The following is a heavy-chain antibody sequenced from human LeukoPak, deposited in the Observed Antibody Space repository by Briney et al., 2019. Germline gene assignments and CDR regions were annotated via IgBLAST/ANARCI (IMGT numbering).Heavy chain of an antibody. CDR3: ARGYCTNAVCSLGPTQA. V-gene: IGHV4-38-2*02. CDR1: GYSISSGYY. CDR2: IYHSGST. Sequence: SETLSLTCTVSGYSISSGYYWGWIRQPPGKGLEWIGSIYHSGSTYYNPSLKSRVTISADTSKNQFSLKLSSVTAADTAVYYCARGYCTNAVCSLGPTQAWGQGTLVTVSS. J-gene: IGHJ4*02. D-gene: IGHD2-8*01.